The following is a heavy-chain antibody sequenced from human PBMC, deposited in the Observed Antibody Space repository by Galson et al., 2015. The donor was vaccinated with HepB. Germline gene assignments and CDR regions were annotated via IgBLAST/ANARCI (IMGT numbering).Heavy chain of an antibody. D-gene: IGHD6-19*01. J-gene: IGHJ3*02. Sequence: SVKVSCKASGGTFSSYTISWVRQAPGQGLEWTGRIIPILGIANYAQKFQGRVTITADKSTSTAYMELSSLRSEDTAVYYCARDRGIAVAGLDIWGQGTMVTVSS. V-gene: IGHV1-69*04. CDR1: GGTFSSYT. CDR2: IIPILGIA. CDR3: ARDRGIAVAGLDI.